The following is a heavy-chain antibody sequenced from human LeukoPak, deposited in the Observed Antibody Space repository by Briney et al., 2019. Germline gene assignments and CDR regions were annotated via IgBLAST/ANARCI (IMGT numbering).Heavy chain of an antibody. Sequence: PGASLQISCQGSGYSFTSYWIGWVRQLPGKGLEWMGIIYPGDSDTRYSPSFQGQVTISADKSISTAYLQWSSLKASDTAMYYCARGATAMVPPFDYWGQGTLVTVPS. CDR3: ARGATAMVPPFDY. J-gene: IGHJ4*02. CDR1: GYSFTSYW. D-gene: IGHD5-18*01. CDR2: IYPGDSDT. V-gene: IGHV5-51*01.